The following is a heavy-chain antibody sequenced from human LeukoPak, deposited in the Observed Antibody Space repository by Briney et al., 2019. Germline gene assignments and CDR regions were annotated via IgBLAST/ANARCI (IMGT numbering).Heavy chain of an antibody. CDR2: INPSGGST. CDR3: ARDLVYSSSY. CDR1: GGTFSSYG. J-gene: IGHJ4*02. V-gene: IGHV1-46*03. D-gene: IGHD6-6*01. Sequence: SSVKVSCKASGGTFSSYGISWVRQAPGQGLEWMGIINPSGGSTSYAQKFQGRVTMTRDTSTSTVYMELSSLRSEDTAVYYCARDLVYSSSYWGQGTLVTVSS.